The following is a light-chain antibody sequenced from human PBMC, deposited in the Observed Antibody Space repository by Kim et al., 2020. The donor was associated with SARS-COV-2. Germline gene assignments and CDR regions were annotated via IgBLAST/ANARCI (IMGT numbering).Light chain of an antibody. V-gene: IGLV10-54*01. CDR1: GNNVGDHA. CDR2: RNN. J-gene: IGLJ3*02. CDR3: SAWDSSLSAWV. Sequence: ATLTCTRSGNNVGDHAAAWLLQRQGHPPKRRSYRNNNRPSGMSERLSASRSGDIASLNITGLLPEDEADYYSSAWDSSLSAWVFGRRTQLTVL.